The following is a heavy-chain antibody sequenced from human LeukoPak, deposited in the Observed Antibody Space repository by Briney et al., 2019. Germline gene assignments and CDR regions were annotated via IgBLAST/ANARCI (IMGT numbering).Heavy chain of an antibody. CDR1: GGSISSSSFY. CDR2: IYYSGST. CDR3: ARVGILVDY. J-gene: IGHJ4*02. Sequence: SETLSLTCTVSGGSISSSSFYWGWIRQPPGKGLEWIGSIYYSGSTYYNPSLKSRVTISVDTSENQFSLKLSSVTAADTAVYYCARVGILVDYWGQGTLVTVSS. V-gene: IGHV4-39*07.